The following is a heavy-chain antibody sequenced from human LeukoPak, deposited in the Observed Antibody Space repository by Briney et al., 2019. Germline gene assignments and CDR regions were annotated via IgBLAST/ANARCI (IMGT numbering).Heavy chain of an antibody. V-gene: IGHV3-23*01. D-gene: IGHD5-12*01. CDR1: GFTFSSYA. Sequence: PGGSLRLSCAASGFTFSSYAMSWVRQAPGKGLEWVSAISGSGGSTYYADSVKGRFTISRDNSKNTLYLQMNSLRAEDTAVYCCATFGGYSGYDYWFDPWGQGTLVTVSS. J-gene: IGHJ5*02. CDR3: ATFGGYSGYDYWFDP. CDR2: ISGSGGST.